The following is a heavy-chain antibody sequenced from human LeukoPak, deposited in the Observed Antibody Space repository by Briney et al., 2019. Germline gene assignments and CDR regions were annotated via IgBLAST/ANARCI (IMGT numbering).Heavy chain of an antibody. D-gene: IGHD1-26*01. CDR3: ARVLLYSGNYYALDY. Sequence: GGSLRLSCAASGFTLSSYWMSWVRQAPGKGLEWVANIKQDGSEKYYVDSVKGRFTISRDNAKNSLYLQMNSLRAEDTAVYYCARVLLYSGNYYALDYWGQGTLVTVSS. CDR2: IKQDGSEK. J-gene: IGHJ4*02. CDR1: GFTLSSYW. V-gene: IGHV3-7*01.